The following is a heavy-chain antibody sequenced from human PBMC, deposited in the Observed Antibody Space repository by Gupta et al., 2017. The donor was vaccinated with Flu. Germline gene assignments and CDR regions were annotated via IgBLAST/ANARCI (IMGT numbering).Heavy chain of an antibody. CDR2: IIPIFGTA. Sequence: QVQLVQSGAEVKKPGSSVKVSCKASGATFSSYAISWVRQAPGQGLEWMGGIIPIFGTANYAQKFQGRVTITADESTSTAYMELSSLRSEDTAVYYCAAYCSGGSCYFYYYYGMDVWGQGTTVTVSS. J-gene: IGHJ6*02. D-gene: IGHD2-15*01. CDR1: GATFSSYA. CDR3: AAYCSGGSCYFYYYYGMDV. V-gene: IGHV1-69*01.